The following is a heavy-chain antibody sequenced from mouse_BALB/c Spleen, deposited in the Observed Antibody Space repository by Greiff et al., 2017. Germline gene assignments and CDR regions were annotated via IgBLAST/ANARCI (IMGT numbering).Heavy chain of an antibody. CDR3: TREGYYLFDY. CDR1: GYTFTSYY. J-gene: IGHJ2*01. D-gene: IGHD2-3*01. V-gene: IGHV1S81*02. CDR2: INPSNGGT. Sequence: QVQLQQSGAELVKPGASVKLSCKASGYTFTSYYMYWVKQRPGQGLEWIGEINPSNGGTNFNEKFKSKATLTVDKSSSTAYTQLSSLTSEDSAVYYCTREGYYLFDYWGQGTTLTVSS.